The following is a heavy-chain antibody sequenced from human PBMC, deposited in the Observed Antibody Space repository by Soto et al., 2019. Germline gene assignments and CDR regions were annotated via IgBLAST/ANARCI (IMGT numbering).Heavy chain of an antibody. D-gene: IGHD7-27*01. CDR1: GFTFSSYA. CDR2: ISGSGGST. J-gene: IGHJ3*02. CDR3: AKVWTGDSIPNAFDI. V-gene: IGHV3-23*01. Sequence: GGSLRLSCAASGFTFSSYAMSWVRQAPGKGLEWVSAISGSGGSTYYADSVKGRFTISRDNSKNTLYLQMNRLRAEDTAVYYCAKVWTGDSIPNAFDIWGQGTWVTVSS.